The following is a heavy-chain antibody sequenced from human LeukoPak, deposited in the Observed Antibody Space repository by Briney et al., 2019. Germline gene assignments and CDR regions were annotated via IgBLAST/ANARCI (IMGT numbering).Heavy chain of an antibody. D-gene: IGHD4-17*01. J-gene: IGHJ4*02. CDR2: ISGSGAGT. V-gene: IGHV3-23*01. CDR1: GFTFSSYA. CDR3: AKEVNTPYFDY. Sequence: TGGSLRLSCAASGFTFSSYAMSWVRQAPGKGLEWVAGISGSGAGTYYADSVKGRFTISRDNSKNTLYLQMSSLRAEDTAVYYCAKEVNTPYFDYWGQGSLVTVSS.